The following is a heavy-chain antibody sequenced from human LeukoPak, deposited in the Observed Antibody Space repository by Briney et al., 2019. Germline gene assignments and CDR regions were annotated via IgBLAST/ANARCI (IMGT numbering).Heavy chain of an antibody. CDR2: IIPIFGTA. CDR1: RGTFSSYA. J-gene: IGHJ6*03. CDR3: ARCMADCSSTSCYDYYYYYMDV. V-gene: IGHV1-69*01. D-gene: IGHD2-2*01. Sequence: SVKVSCKASRGTFSSYAISWVRQAPGQGLEWMGGIIPIFGTANYAQKFQGRVTITADESTSTAYMELSSLRSEDTAVYYCARCMADCSSTSCYDYYYYYMDVWGKGTTVTVSS.